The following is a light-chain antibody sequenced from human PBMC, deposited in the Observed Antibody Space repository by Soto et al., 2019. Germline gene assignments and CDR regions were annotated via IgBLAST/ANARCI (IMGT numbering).Light chain of an antibody. V-gene: IGKV1-5*03. Sequence: DIQMTQSPSSLSASVGDRITITCRASQIIDTWLAWYQQKPGKAPKLLIYQAPSLENGVPSRFSGSGSGTEFTLTISSLQPDDFAPYYCQQYETYSPWTFGQGTKVEVK. CDR3: QQYETYSPWT. J-gene: IGKJ1*01. CDR2: QAP. CDR1: QIIDTW.